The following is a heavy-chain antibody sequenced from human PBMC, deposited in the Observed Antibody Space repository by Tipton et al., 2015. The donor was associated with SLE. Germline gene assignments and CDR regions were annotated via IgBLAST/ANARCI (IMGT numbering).Heavy chain of an antibody. CDR1: GFTFSNAW. Sequence: SLRLSCAASGFTFSNAWMSWVRQAPGKGLEGVSVIYSGGSTYYADSVKGRFTISRDNSKNTLYLQMNSLRAEDTAVYYCAKGNTTAGSGMDVWGQGTTVTVSS. CDR2: IYSGGST. D-gene: IGHD4-11*01. J-gene: IGHJ6*02. CDR3: AKGNTTAGSGMDV. V-gene: IGHV3-53*05.